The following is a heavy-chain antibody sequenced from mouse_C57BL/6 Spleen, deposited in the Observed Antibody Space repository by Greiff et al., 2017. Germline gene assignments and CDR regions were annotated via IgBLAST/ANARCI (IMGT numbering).Heavy chain of an antibody. CDR1: GYTFTSYW. J-gene: IGHJ4*01. V-gene: IGHV1-64*01. D-gene: IGHD3-1*01. Sequence: VQLQQPGAELVKPGASVKLSCKASGYTFTSYWMHWVKQRPGQGLEWIGMIHPNSGSTNYNEKFKSKATLTVDKSSSTAYMQLSSLTSEDSAVYYGARENSDYAMDYWGQGTSVTVSS. CDR3: ARENSDYAMDY. CDR2: IHPNSGST.